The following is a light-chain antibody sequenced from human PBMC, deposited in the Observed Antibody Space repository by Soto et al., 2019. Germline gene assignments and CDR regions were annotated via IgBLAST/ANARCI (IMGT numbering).Light chain of an antibody. V-gene: IGKV1-5*03. CDR3: QQYNTYPLT. J-gene: IGKJ4*01. Sequence: DIQMTQSPSTLSASVGDRVTITCRASQSISTWLAWYQQKPGKAPKLLIYKASSLEGGVPSRFSGSGSGTEFNITIISLQPDDFATYYCQQYNTYPLTFGGGTKVDIK. CDR1: QSISTW. CDR2: KAS.